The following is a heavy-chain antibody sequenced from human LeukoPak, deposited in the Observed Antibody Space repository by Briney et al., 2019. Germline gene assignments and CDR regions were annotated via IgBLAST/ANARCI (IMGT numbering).Heavy chain of an antibody. V-gene: IGHV1-46*01. CDR3: ARDPPIQQDSSDSSGYYPRYYFDY. CDR1: GYTFTSYY. D-gene: IGHD3-22*01. Sequence: ASVKVSCKASGYTFTSYYIHWVRQAPGQGLEWMGIINPSGGSTTYAQKFQGRVTMTRDTSTSTVYMELSSLRSEDTAVYYCARDPPIQQDSSDSSGYYPRYYFDYWGQGTLVPVSS. CDR2: INPSGGST. J-gene: IGHJ4*02.